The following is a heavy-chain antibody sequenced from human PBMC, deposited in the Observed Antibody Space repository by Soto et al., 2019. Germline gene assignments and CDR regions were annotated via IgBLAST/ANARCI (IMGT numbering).Heavy chain of an antibody. CDR2: IYYSGST. D-gene: IGHD3-16*01. CDR1: GGSISSYY. V-gene: IGHV4-59*01. Sequence: LPETLSLTCTVSGGSISSYYWSWIRQPPGKGLEWIGYIYYSGSTNYNPSLKSRVTISVDTSKNQFSLKLSSVTAADTAVYYCAGAADGDNWFDPWGQGTLVTVSS. J-gene: IGHJ5*02. CDR3: AGAADGDNWFDP.